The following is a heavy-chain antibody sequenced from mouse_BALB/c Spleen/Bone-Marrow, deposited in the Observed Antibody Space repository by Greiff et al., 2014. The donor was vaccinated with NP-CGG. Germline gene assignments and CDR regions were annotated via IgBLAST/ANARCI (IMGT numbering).Heavy chain of an antibody. D-gene: IGHD1-1*01. CDR1: GFNIKDTY. Sequence: EVQLQQSGAELVKPGASVKLSCTASGFNIKDTYMHWVKQRPEQGLEWIGRIVPANGNTKYDPKFQGKATTTADTSSNTAYLQLSSLTSEDTAVYYCARYYYGSSYFGYWGQGTTLTVSS. V-gene: IGHV14-3*02. J-gene: IGHJ2*01. CDR3: ARYYYGSSYFGY. CDR2: IVPANGNT.